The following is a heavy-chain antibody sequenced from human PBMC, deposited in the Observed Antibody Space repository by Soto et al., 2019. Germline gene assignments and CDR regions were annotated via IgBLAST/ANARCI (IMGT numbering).Heavy chain of an antibody. CDR1: GGSFSGYY. V-gene: IGHV4-34*01. CDR2: INHSGST. Sequence: SETLSLTCAVYGGSFSGYYWTWIRQPPGTGLEWIGEINHSGSTNYNPSLKSRVTISVDTSKNQFSLKLTSVTAADTAVYYCARDKITGPFDYWGPGTLVTLSS. J-gene: IGHJ4*01. D-gene: IGHD2-8*02. CDR3: ARDKITGPFDY.